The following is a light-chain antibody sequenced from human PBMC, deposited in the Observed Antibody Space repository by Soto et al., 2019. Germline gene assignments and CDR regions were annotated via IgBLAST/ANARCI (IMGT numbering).Light chain of an antibody. CDR1: SSDVGGYNY. J-gene: IGLJ2*01. Sequence: QSVLTQPPSASGSPGQSVTISCTGTSSDVGGYNYVSWYQQHPGKAPKLMIYEVTKRPSAVPDRFSGSKSGNTASLNVSGLQAEDEADYYCSSYAGSNDFGVFGGGTKLTVL. CDR2: EVT. V-gene: IGLV2-8*01. CDR3: SSYAGSNDFGV.